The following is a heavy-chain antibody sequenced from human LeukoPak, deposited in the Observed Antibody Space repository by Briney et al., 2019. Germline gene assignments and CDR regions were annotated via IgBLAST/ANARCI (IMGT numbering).Heavy chain of an antibody. CDR2: IYTSGST. D-gene: IGHD5-12*01. CDR3: ARDVRGYTESYFDY. V-gene: IGHV4-59*10. CDR1: GGSFSGYY. Sequence: SETLSLTCAVYGGSFSGYYWSWIRQPPGKGLEWIGRIYTSGSTNYNPSLKSRVTMSVDTSKNQFSLKLSSVTAADTAVYCARDVRGYTESYFDYWGQGTLVTVSS. J-gene: IGHJ4*02.